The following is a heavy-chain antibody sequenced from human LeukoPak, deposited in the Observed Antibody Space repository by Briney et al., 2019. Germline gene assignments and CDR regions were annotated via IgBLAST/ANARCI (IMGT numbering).Heavy chain of an antibody. CDR1: GGSISSYY. CDR2: IYYSGST. CDR3: ARHFNCGGGSCYADY. Sequence: SETLSLTCTVSGGSISSYYWSWIRQPPGKGLEWIGYIYYSGSTNYNPSLKSRVTISVDTSKNQFSLKLNSVTAADTAVYYCARHFNCGGGSCYADYWGQGTLVTVSS. V-gene: IGHV4-59*08. J-gene: IGHJ4*02. D-gene: IGHD2-15*01.